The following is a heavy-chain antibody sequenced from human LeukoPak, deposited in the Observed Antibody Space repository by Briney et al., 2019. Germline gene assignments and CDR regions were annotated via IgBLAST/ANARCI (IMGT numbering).Heavy chain of an antibody. CDR2: ISSSSSYI. J-gene: IGHJ3*02. CDR1: GFTFSRYS. V-gene: IGHV3-21*01. D-gene: IGHD3-16*01. CDR3: ARDGGAGELTAIGAFDI. Sequence: GGSLRLSCAASGFTFSRYSMNWVRQAPGKGLEWVSSISSSSSYIYYADSVKGRFTISRDNAKNSLSLQMNSLRAEDTAVCYCARDGGAGELTAIGAFDIWGQGTMVTVSS.